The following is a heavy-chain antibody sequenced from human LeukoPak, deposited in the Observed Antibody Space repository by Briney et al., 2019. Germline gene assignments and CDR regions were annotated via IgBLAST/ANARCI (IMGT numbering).Heavy chain of an antibody. Sequence: GGSLRLSWAASGXSVSNNYLNWVRQAPGKGLEWVSVIYIGGTTYYADSVKGRFTISRDNSKNTVYLQMNSLRVEDTAVYYCAGDSYGWDYFDYWGQGTLVTVSS. D-gene: IGHD5-18*01. V-gene: IGHV3-66*01. J-gene: IGHJ4*02. CDR1: GXSVSNNY. CDR3: AGDSYGWDYFDY. CDR2: IYIGGTT.